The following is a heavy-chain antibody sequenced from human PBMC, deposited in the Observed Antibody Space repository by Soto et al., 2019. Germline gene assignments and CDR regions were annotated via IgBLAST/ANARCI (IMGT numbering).Heavy chain of an antibody. CDR3: ARPFQGIAARLHYYYYMDV. Sequence: ASVKVSCKASGYTFPSYGISWVRQAPGKGLEWMGWISAYSGNTGYAQKFQGRVTMTRNTSISTAYMELSSLRSEDTAVYYCARPFQGIAARLHYYYYMDVWRKGTTVTVSS. D-gene: IGHD6-6*01. J-gene: IGHJ6*03. CDR2: ISAYSGNT. CDR1: GYTFPSYG. V-gene: IGHV1-8*02.